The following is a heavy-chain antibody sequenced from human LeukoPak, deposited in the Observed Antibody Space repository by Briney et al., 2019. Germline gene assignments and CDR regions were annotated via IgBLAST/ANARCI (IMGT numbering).Heavy chain of an antibody. J-gene: IGHJ4*02. Sequence: GGSLRLSCAVSGLTVSNNYMTWVRQAPGKGLEWVSLIFGDSITTYADSVKGRFTISRDNSKNTLYLQMNSLRAEDTAVYYCAKDKATVTWFDYWGQGTLVTVSS. V-gene: IGHV3-53*01. CDR3: AKDKATVTWFDY. D-gene: IGHD4-17*01. CDR1: GLTVSNNY. CDR2: IFGDSIT.